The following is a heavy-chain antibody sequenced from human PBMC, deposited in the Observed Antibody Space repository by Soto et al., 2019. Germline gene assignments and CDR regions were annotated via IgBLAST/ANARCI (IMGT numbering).Heavy chain of an antibody. D-gene: IGHD6-19*01. CDR2: INTNTGNP. CDR3: ARGPRSGWYVWFDP. J-gene: IGHJ5*02. Sequence: ASVKVSCNASGYTFTSYAMNWVRQAPGQGLEWMGWINTNTGNPTYAQGFTGRFVFSLDTSVSTAYLQICSLKAEDTAVYYCARGPRSGWYVWFDPWGQGTLVTVSS. CDR1: GYTFTSYA. V-gene: IGHV7-4-1*01.